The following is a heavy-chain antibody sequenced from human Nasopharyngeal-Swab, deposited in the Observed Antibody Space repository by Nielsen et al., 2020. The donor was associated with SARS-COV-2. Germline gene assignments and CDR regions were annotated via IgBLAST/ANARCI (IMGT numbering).Heavy chain of an antibody. Sequence: GESLKISCAASGFTFSDYYITWIRPAPGKGLDWVSYISSCSSYPNSADSVRGRFTLSRDNAKNSLYLQMNSLRAEDTAIYYCARYSTYCSGGTCYNPLHYWGQGTLVTVSS. D-gene: IGHD2-15*01. V-gene: IGHV3-11*06. J-gene: IGHJ4*02. CDR2: ISSCSSYP. CDR1: GFTFSDYY. CDR3: ARYSTYCSGGTCYNPLHY.